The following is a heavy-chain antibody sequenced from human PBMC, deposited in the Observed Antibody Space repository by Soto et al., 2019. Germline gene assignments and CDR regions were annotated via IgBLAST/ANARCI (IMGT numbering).Heavy chain of an antibody. CDR3: ASGGITGTTGGWFDP. V-gene: IGHV1-69*01. D-gene: IGHD1-7*01. Sequence: QVQLVQSGAEVKKPGSSVKVSCKASGGTFSSYAISWVRQAPGQGLEWMGGIIPIFGTANYAQKFQGRVTITADESTSTVYMERSSRRSEDTAVYYCASGGITGTTGGWFDPWGQGTLVTVSS. J-gene: IGHJ5*02. CDR2: IIPIFGTA. CDR1: GGTFSSYA.